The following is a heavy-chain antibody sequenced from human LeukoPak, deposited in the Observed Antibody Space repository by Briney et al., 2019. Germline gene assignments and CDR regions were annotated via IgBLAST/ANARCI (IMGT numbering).Heavy chain of an antibody. CDR2: ISGSGGST. J-gene: IGHJ4*02. D-gene: IGHD5-12*01. Sequence: GESLRLSCAASGFTFSSYAMSWVRQAPGKGLEWVSAISGSGGSTYYADSVKGRFTISRDNSKNTLYLQMNSLRAEDTAVYYCAKDLSLATIAYDYWGQGTLVTVSS. CDR1: GFTFSSYA. V-gene: IGHV3-23*01. CDR3: AKDLSLATIAYDY.